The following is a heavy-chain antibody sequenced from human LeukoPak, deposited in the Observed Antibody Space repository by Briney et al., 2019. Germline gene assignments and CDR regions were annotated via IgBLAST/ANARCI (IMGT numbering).Heavy chain of an antibody. Sequence: GASVKVSCKASGYTFTSYDINWVRQATGQGLEWMGWMNPNSGNTGYAQKFQGRVTMTRNTSISTAYMELNSLRSEDTAVYYCARAGGVVVAATPNWFDPWGQGTLVTVSS. CDR3: ARAGGVVVAATPNWFDP. V-gene: IGHV1-8*01. CDR2: MNPNSGNT. CDR1: GYTFTSYD. J-gene: IGHJ5*02. D-gene: IGHD2-15*01.